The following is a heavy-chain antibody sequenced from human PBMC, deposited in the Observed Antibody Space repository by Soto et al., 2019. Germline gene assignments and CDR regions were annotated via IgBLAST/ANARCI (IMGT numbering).Heavy chain of an antibody. V-gene: IGHV1-46*03. CDR2: INPSGGYT. Sequence: ASVKVSCKASGYTFSSYYMNWVRQAPGQGLEWLGIINPSGGYTTYAQRFLGRVTMTSDTSTSTVHMELGSLTSEDTAVYYCARGGGIVVVTAPYDYWGQGTRVTVSS. CDR1: GYTFSSYY. J-gene: IGHJ4*02. CDR3: ARGGGIVVVTAPYDY. D-gene: IGHD2-21*02.